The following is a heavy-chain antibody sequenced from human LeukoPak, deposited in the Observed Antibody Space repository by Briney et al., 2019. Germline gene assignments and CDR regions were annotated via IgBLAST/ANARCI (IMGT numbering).Heavy chain of an antibody. J-gene: IGHJ4*02. V-gene: IGHV3-21*01. CDR2: ISSSSSYI. D-gene: IGHD4-11*01. Sequence: GGALRLSCAASGFTFSSYSMNWVRPAPGKGLDWVSSISSSSSYIYYADSVRGRFTIPRDNAKKSLYVQMNSLRAEDTAVYYCARDLSNFGEVDYWGQGTLVTVSS. CDR1: GFTFSSYS. CDR3: ARDLSNFGEVDY.